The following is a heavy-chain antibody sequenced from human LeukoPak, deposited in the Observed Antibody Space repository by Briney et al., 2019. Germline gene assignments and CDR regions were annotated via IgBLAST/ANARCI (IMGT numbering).Heavy chain of an antibody. V-gene: IGHV3-7*01. D-gene: IGHD6-19*01. J-gene: IGHJ4*02. Sequence: VQPGGSLRLSCAASGFTFSSCWMSWVRQAPGKGLEWVANIKQDGSEKYYVDSVKGRFTISRDNSKNTLYLQMNSLRAEDTAVYYCAKDQIAVAVYYFDYWGQGTLVTVSS. CDR2: IKQDGSEK. CDR1: GFTFSSCW. CDR3: AKDQIAVAVYYFDY.